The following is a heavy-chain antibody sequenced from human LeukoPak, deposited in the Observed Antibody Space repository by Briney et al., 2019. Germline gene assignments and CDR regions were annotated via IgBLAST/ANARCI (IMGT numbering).Heavy chain of an antibody. CDR3: AKDSPHPLLAEYYYDSSGYLDY. CDR2: ITYDGSSK. J-gene: IGHJ4*02. V-gene: IGHV3-30*18. D-gene: IGHD3-22*01. CDR1: GFTFSSYG. Sequence: TGGSLRLSCAASGFTFSSYGMHWVRQAPGKGLEWVAVITYDGSSKYYADSVKGRFTISRDNSKNTLYLQMNSLRAEDTAVYYCAKDSPHPLLAEYYYDSSGYLDYWGQGTLVTVS.